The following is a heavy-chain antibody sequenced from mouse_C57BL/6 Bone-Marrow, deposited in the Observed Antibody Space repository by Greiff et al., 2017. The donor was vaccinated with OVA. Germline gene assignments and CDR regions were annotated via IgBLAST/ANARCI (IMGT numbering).Heavy chain of an antibody. V-gene: IGHV1-55*01. D-gene: IGHD1-1*01. CDR3: AREGYCNGSSRDD. J-gene: IGHJ2*01. CDR1: GYTFTSYW. Sequence: QVQLKQPGAELVKPGASVKMSCKASGYTFTSYWITWVKQRPGQGLEWIGDIYPGSGSTNYNEKFKSKATLTVDPSSSTAYMLLSSLTSEDSAVYYCAREGYCNGSSRDDWGQGTTLTVSS. CDR2: IYPGSGST.